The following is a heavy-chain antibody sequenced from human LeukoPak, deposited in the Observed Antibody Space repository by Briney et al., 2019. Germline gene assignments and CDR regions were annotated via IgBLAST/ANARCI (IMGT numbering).Heavy chain of an antibody. V-gene: IGHV3-48*01. CDR3: ARSLRFRGVSEYMDV. CDR1: GFTFSSYS. Sequence: GGSLRLSCAASGFTFSSYSMNWVRQAPGKGLEWVSYISSSSSTIYYADSVKGRFTIYRDNAKNSLYLQMNSLRAEDTAVYYCARSLRFRGVSEYMDVRGKGTTVTISS. CDR2: ISSSSSTI. J-gene: IGHJ6*03. D-gene: IGHD3-10*01.